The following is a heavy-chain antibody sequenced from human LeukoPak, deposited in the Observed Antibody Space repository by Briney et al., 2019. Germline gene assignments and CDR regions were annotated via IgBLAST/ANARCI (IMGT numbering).Heavy chain of an antibody. V-gene: IGHV3-7*01. J-gene: IGHJ4*02. Sequence: GGSLRLSCAASGFTLSNHWMTWVRQAPGKGLECVAIIKQDGSEKYYVDSVKGRFTISRDNAKNSLYLQMNSLRAEDTAVYYCGTGWAVDFWGQGTLVTVSS. D-gene: IGHD5-24*01. CDR1: GFTLSNHW. CDR3: GTGWAVDF. CDR2: IKQDGSEK.